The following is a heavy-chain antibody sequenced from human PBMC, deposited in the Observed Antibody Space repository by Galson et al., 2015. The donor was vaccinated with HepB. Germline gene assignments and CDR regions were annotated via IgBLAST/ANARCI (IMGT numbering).Heavy chain of an antibody. CDR1: GDSISTDSYY. V-gene: IGHV4-39*02. D-gene: IGHD3-3*01. CDR3: ARLSPSQYDYWGTAFDI. CDR2: IYYTGST. Sequence: SETLSLTCTVSGDSISTDSYYWGWVRQPPGKGLEWIGSIYYTGSTYYNPSLKSRVTISVDTSKDRFSLRLTSVTAADTSVYYCARLSPSQYDYWGTAFDIWGQGTMIIVSS. J-gene: IGHJ3*02.